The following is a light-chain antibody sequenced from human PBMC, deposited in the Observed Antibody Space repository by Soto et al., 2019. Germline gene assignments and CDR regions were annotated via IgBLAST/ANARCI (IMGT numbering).Light chain of an antibody. CDR1: SGDVGGYNY. Sequence: QSALIQPASVSGSPGQSITISCTGTSGDVGGYNYVSWFQQHPGKAPKLMIYDVSSRPSGISNRFSGSKSGNTASLTISGLQAEDEADYYCSSYTSSNTYVFGTGTKVTVL. V-gene: IGLV2-14*01. J-gene: IGLJ1*01. CDR2: DVS. CDR3: SSYTSSNTYV.